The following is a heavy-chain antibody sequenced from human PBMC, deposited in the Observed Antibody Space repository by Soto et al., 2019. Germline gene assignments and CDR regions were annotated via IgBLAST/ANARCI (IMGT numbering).Heavy chain of an antibody. D-gene: IGHD5-12*01. Sequence: SETLSLTCAVYGGSFSGYYWSWIRQPPGKGLEWIGEINHSGSTNYNPSLKSRVTISVDTSKNQFSLKLSSVTAADTAVYYCAREDSGYPFDYWGQGTLVTVSS. CDR2: INHSGST. CDR1: GGSFSGYY. J-gene: IGHJ4*02. CDR3: AREDSGYPFDY. V-gene: IGHV4-34*01.